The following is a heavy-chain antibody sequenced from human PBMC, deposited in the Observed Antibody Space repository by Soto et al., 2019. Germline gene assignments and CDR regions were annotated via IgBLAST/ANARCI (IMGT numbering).Heavy chain of an antibody. Sequence: ASVKVSCKASGYTFTDCYVHWVRQAPGQGLEWMGMIDPSGGSTTYAQKFQGRVTMTRDTSTNTVYMEVSSLRSEDTAVYYCARDLNFWGDYLESAYFDYWGQGSLVTVSS. CDR2: IDPSGGST. CDR3: ARDLNFWGDYLESAYFDY. CDR1: GYTFTDCY. D-gene: IGHD3-3*01. V-gene: IGHV1-46*01. J-gene: IGHJ4*02.